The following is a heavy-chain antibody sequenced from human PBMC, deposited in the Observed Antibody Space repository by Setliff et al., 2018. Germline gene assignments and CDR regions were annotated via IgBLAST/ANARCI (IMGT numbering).Heavy chain of an antibody. Sequence: SVNVSCKASGGTFSSYAISWVRQAPGQGLEWMGGIIPIFGTANYAQKFQGRVTITTDESTSTAYMELSSLRSEDTAVYYCARGAYCSSTSCPPWDYWGQGTLVTVSS. D-gene: IGHD2-2*01. J-gene: IGHJ4*02. V-gene: IGHV1-69*05. CDR3: ARGAYCSSTSCPPWDY. CDR2: IIPIFGTA. CDR1: GGTFSSYA.